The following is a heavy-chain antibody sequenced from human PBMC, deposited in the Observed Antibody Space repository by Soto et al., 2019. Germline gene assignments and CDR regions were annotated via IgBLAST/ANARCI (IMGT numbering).Heavy chain of an antibody. CDR2: ISSNTSYI. CDR1: GFTFSNYS. D-gene: IGHD2-15*01. Sequence: WGSLRLSCAASGFTFSNYSMNWVRQATGKGLEWVSSISSNTSYIYYTDAVKSRFTINRDNAKNSLYLKMNSLRAEDTAVYYCASLTLVLAATYAFDIWGQGTLVNVS. CDR3: ASLTLVLAATYAFDI. J-gene: IGHJ3*02. V-gene: IGHV3-21*01.